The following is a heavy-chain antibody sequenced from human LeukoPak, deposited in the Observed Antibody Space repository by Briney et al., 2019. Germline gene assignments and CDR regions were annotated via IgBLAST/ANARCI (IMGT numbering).Heavy chain of an antibody. CDR3: ARTYSSSWYSSGSRQAQYYYMDV. CDR1: GYTFTSYA. Sequence: ASVKVSCKASGYTFTSYAMNWVRQAPGQGLEWMGWISAYNGNTNYAQKLQGRVTMTTDTSTSTAYMELRSLRSDDTAVYYCARTYSSSWYSSGSRQAQYYYMDVWGKGTTVTVSS. V-gene: IGHV1-18*01. CDR2: ISAYNGNT. J-gene: IGHJ6*03. D-gene: IGHD6-13*01.